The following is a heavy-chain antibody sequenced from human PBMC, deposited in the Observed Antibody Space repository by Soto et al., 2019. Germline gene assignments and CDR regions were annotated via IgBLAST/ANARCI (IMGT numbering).Heavy chain of an antibody. V-gene: IGHV3-23*04. CDR3: MKGRDY. CDR1: GFMFSDYA. J-gene: IGHJ4*02. CDR2: IGKSGSDR. Sequence: EVKLVESGGGLVQPGGSLRISCKVSGFMFSDYAMTWVRQAPGKGLEWVSSIGKSGSDRDYADSVKGRFTISRDNSENTVYLQMDSLTVEDTAIYFCMKGRDYWGQGTKVTVS.